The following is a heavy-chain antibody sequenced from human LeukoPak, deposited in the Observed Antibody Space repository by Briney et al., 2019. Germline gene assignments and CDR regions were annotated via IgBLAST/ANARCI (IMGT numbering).Heavy chain of an antibody. CDR1: GFTFSSYA. CDR3: AKDRDRRTTVTSLDY. V-gene: IGHV3-30*04. CDR2: ISYDGSNK. J-gene: IGHJ4*02. Sequence: GRSLRLSCAASGFTFSSYAMHWVRQAPGKGLEWVAVISYDGSNKYYADSVKGRFTISRDNSKNTLYLQMNSLRAEDTAVYYCAKDRDRRTTVTSLDYWGQGTLVTVSS. D-gene: IGHD4-17*01.